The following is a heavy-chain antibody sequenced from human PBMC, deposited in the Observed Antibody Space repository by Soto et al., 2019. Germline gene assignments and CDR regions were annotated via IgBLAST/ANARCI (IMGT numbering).Heavy chain of an antibody. CDR1: GFTFSSYG. V-gene: IGHV3-30*18. CDR2: ISYDGRNK. D-gene: IGHD5-18*01. J-gene: IGHJ4*02. Sequence: QVQLVESGGGVVQPGRSLRLSCAASGFTFSSYGMQWVRQAPGKELEWVAVISYDGRNKYYADSVKGRFTISRDNSKNTLHLQMNSLRVEDTAVYYCAKEAKAKVGHNFDYWGQGTLVTVSS. CDR3: AKEAKAKVGHNFDY.